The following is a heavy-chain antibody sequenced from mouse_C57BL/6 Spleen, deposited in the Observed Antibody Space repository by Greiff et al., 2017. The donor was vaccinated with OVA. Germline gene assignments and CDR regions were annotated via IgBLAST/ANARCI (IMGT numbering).Heavy chain of an antibody. D-gene: IGHD2-5*01. CDR3: AREAYYSNYWAMDY. V-gene: IGHV5-17*01. Sequence: EVNVVESGGGLVKPGGSLKLSCAASGFTFSDYGMHWVRQAPEKGLEWVAYISSGSSTIYYADTVKGRFTISRDNAKNTLFLQMTSLRSEDTAMYYCAREAYYSNYWAMDYWGQGTSVTVSS. J-gene: IGHJ4*01. CDR1: GFTFSDYG. CDR2: ISSGSSTI.